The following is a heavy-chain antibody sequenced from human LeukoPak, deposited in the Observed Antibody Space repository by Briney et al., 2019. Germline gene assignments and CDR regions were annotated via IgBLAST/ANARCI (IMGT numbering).Heavy chain of an antibody. CDR1: GGSFSGYY. J-gene: IGHJ3*02. Sequence: PSETLSLTCAVYGGSFSGYYWSWIRQPPGKGLEWIGEINHSGSTNYNPSLKSRVTISVDTSKNQFSLKLSSVTAADTAAYYCARSMSGVGATTGAFDIWGQGTMVTVSS. V-gene: IGHV4-34*01. D-gene: IGHD1-26*01. CDR2: INHSGST. CDR3: ARSMSGVGATTGAFDI.